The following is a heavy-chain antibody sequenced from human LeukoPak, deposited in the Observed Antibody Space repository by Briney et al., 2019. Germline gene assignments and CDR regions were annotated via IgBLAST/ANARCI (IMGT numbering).Heavy chain of an antibody. J-gene: IGHJ5*02. CDR2: ISGSGGST. Sequence: GGSLRLSCAASGFTFSSYAMSWVRQAPGKGLEWVSAISGSGGSTYYADSVKGRFTISRDNAKNSLYLQMNSLRDEDTAVYYCARWVRGSLDNWFDPWGQRTLVTVSS. CDR1: GFTFSSYA. CDR3: ARWVRGSLDNWFDP. V-gene: IGHV3-23*01. D-gene: IGHD5-24*01.